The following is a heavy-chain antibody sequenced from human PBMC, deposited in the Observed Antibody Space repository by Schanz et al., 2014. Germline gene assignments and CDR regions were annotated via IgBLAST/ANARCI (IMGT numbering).Heavy chain of an antibody. CDR3: ARRDNYLSAFDI. D-gene: IGHD4-4*01. Sequence: QLQLQESGPGLVKPSETLSLTCTVSGASISGSSDYWGWIRQSPGKGLEWIGNIYYTGTTYYNPPLKSRFSIPVDTPKNQVPLKLTSVTAADTAVFYCARRDNYLSAFDIWGQGTMVTVSS. J-gene: IGHJ3*02. V-gene: IGHV4-39*01. CDR2: IYYTGTT. CDR1: GASISGSSDY.